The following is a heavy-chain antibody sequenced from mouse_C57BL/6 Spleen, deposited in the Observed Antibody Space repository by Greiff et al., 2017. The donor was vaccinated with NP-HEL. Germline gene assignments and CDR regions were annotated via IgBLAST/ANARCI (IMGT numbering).Heavy chain of an antibody. CDR1: GYTFTSYT. J-gene: IGHJ2*01. V-gene: IGHV1-4*01. CDR3: ASPGGGVAGDY. D-gene: IGHD1-1*01. CDR2: INPSSGYT. Sequence: VQLQQSGAELARPGASVKMSCKASGYTFTSYTMHWVKQRPGQGLEWIGYINPSSGYTKYNQKFKDKATLTADKSSSTAYMQLSSLTSEDSAVYYCASPGGGVAGDYWGQGTTLTVSS.